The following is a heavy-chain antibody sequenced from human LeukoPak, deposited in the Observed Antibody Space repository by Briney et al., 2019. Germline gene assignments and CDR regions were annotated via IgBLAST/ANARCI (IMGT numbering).Heavy chain of an antibody. CDR2: ISAYNGNT. J-gene: IGHJ3*02. V-gene: IGHV1-18*01. D-gene: IGHD2-2*02. CDR3: ARGMSGYTEDPFDI. Sequence: ASVTVSCKASGYTFTSYSINWVRQAPGQGLEWMAWISAYNGNTNYAQKFHGRVTLTRDTSTSTAHMEPRSLRSDDTAVYFCARGMSGYTEDPFDIWGQGTVVAVSS. CDR1: GYTFTSYS.